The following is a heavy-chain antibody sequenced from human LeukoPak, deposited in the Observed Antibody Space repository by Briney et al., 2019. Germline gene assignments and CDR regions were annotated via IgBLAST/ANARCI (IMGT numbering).Heavy chain of an antibody. CDR2: IWFDGSNK. CDR3: VRDPAASGFAFES. Sequence: SCKASGYTFTSYYMHWVRQAPGKGLEWVAFIWFDGSNKHYADSVKDRFTISRDNSEDTLYLQMNSLRAEDTAVYYCVRDPAASGFAFESWGQGALVTVSS. CDR1: GYTFTSYY. V-gene: IGHV3-33*01. J-gene: IGHJ4*02. D-gene: IGHD1-14*01.